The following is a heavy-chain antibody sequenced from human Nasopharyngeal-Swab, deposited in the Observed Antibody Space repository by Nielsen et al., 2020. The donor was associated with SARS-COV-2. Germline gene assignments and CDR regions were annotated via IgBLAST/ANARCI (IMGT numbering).Heavy chain of an antibody. CDR1: GDTFNSYA. V-gene: IGHV1-69*13. CDR2: IIPIFGTA. D-gene: IGHD5-18*01. CDR3: ASGGSGVATAMVPPFNY. J-gene: IGHJ4*02. Sequence: SVKVSCKASGDTFNSYAIIWVRQAPGQGLEWMGGIIPIFGTANYAQSFQGRVTITAAESTSTVYMELSSLRSEDTAVYYCASGGSGVATAMVPPFNYWGQGTLVTVSS.